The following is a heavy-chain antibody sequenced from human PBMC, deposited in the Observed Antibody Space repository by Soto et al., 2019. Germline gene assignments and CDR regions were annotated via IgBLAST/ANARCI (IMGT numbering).Heavy chain of an antibody. J-gene: IGHJ6*02. CDR2: IKQDESEK. V-gene: IGHV3-7*03. D-gene: IGHD3-22*01. Sequence: LRLSCVTYGLTFTDYWMSWVRQAPGKGLEWVANIKQDESEKNYLDSVKGRFTISRDNSKNTLYLQMNSLRAEDTAEYYCARSFYYFDSSGRRVPDGMDVWGQGTTVTVSS. CDR1: GLTFTDYW. CDR3: ARSFYYFDSSGRRVPDGMDV.